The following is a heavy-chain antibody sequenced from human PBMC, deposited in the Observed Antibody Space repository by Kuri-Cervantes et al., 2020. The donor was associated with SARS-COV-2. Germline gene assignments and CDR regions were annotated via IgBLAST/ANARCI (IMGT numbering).Heavy chain of an antibody. D-gene: IGHD6-13*01. V-gene: IGHV1-18*01. CDR3: ARGLAAAFGVDY. Sequence: ASVQVSCKAAGYTFNNHGITWVRQAPGQGLEWMGRIRGIDSNTNYAQKLQGRVTMTTDTSTSTAYMELRSLRSDDTAVYYCARGLAAAFGVDYWGQGTLVTVSS. J-gene: IGHJ4*02. CDR2: IRGIDSNT. CDR1: GYTFNNHG.